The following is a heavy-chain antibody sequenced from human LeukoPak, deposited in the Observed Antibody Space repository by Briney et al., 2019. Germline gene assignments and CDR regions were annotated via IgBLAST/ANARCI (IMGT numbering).Heavy chain of an antibody. V-gene: IGHV4-34*01. CDR3: ARGRPRDGVDY. D-gene: IGHD5-24*01. CDR2: INHSGST. Sequence: PSETLSLTCAVYGGSFSGYYWSWIRQPPGKGLEWIGEINHSGSTNYNPSIKSRVTISVDTSKNQFSLNLTSVTAADTAVYNCARGRPRDGVDYWGQGTLVTVSS. CDR1: GGSFSGYY. J-gene: IGHJ4*02.